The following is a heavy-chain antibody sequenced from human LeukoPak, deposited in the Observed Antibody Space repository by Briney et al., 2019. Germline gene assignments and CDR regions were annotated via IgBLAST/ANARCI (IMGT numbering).Heavy chain of an antibody. D-gene: IGHD3-3*01. CDR1: GFTVSNNY. V-gene: IGHV3-7*05. CDR3: ARGTKDYDFWSGYYYGMDV. J-gene: IGHJ6*02. CDR2: IKQDGSER. Sequence: GGSLRLSCGASGFTVSNNYMSWVRQAPGKGLEWVANIKQDGSERYYVDSVKGRFTISRDNAKNSLYLQMNSLRAEDTAVYYCARGTKDYDFWSGYYYGMDVWGQGTTVTVSS.